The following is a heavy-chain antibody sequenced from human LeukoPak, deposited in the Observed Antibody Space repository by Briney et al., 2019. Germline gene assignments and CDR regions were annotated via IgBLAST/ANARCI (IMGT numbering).Heavy chain of an antibody. CDR3: AREPTSGQEPTSGRPLDY. CDR2: IYSSGSN. D-gene: IGHD5-12*01. V-gene: IGHV4-4*07. J-gene: IGHJ4*02. Sequence: SETLSLTCTVSGGSISGYFWSWIRQPAGKGLEWIGRIYSSGSNNYNPSLKSRVAMSLDTSKNHLSLNLSSVTAADTAVYYCAREPTSGQEPTSGRPLDYWGQGTLVTVSS. CDR1: GGSISGYF.